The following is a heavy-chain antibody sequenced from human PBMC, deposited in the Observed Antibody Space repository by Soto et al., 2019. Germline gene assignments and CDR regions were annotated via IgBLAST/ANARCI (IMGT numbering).Heavy chain of an antibody. Sequence: GGSLRLSCAASGFTFSSYDMHWVRQATGKGLEWVSAIGTAGDTYYPGSVKGRFTISRENAKNSLYLQMNSLRAEDTAVYYCGRDGKNYDFLRGSDALGYYYYGMDVWGQGTTVTVSS. J-gene: IGHJ6*02. D-gene: IGHD3-3*01. CDR1: GFTFSSYD. CDR3: GRDGKNYDFLRGSDALGYYYYGMDV. V-gene: IGHV3-13*01. CDR2: IGTAGDT.